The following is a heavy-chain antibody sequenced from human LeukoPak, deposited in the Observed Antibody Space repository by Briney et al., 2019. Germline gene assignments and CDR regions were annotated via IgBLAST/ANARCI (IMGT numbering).Heavy chain of an antibody. V-gene: IGHV3-30*04. Sequence: GGSLRVSCAASGFTFSSYAMHWVRQAPGKGLEWVAVISCDGSNKYYADSVKGRFTISRDNSKNTLYLQMNSLRAEDTAVYYCARASGRTMIVVVTDAFDIWGQGTMVTVSS. CDR1: GFTFSSYA. CDR2: ISCDGSNK. J-gene: IGHJ3*02. D-gene: IGHD3-22*01. CDR3: ARASGRTMIVVVTDAFDI.